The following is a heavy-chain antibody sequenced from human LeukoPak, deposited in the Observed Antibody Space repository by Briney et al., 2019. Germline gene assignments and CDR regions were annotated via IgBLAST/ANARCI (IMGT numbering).Heavy chain of an antibody. D-gene: IGHD5/OR15-5a*01. CDR3: ARMKAVSGDANYLDY. J-gene: IGHJ4*02. V-gene: IGHV3-30*04. CDR2: IPYDGTNK. Sequence: GGSLRLSCAASGFSNYAMNWVRQAPGQGLEWVARIPYDGTNKYYADSVKGRFTISRDNSKNTVYLQMNSLRTEDTAVYYCARMKAVSGDANYLDYWGQGTLVTVSS. CDR1: GFSNYA.